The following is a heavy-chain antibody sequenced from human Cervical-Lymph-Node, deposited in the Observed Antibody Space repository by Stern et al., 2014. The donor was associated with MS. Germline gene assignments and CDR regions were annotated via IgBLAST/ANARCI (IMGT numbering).Heavy chain of an antibody. D-gene: IGHD3-3*01. CDR3: ARMMGSGYRHYFDY. CDR1: GFSLITSGTR. V-gene: IGHV2-70D*14. Sequence: QVTLKESGPALVKPTQTLTLTCTFSGFSLITSGTRVSWIRQSPGRALEWLARLDWNDKTFYNSSQMTRLTISKDTSKNQVVLTMTNVDPVDTATYYCARMMGSGYRHYFDYWGQGTPVTVSS. J-gene: IGHJ4*02. CDR2: LDWNDKT.